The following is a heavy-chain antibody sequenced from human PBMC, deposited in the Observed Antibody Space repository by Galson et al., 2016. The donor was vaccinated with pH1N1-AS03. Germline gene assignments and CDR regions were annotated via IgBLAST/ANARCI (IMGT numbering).Heavy chain of an antibody. CDR3: ARGCSSTSCLEYGSWYLDF. V-gene: IGHV1-18*04. Sequence: SVKVSCKASGYIFTGFYVHWVRQAPGQGLEWMGWINPNNGNTNYGQKVQGRVTLTTETSTSTAYMEMRSLRSDDTAVYYCARGCSSTSCLEYGSWYLDFRGQGTLVTVSS. J-gene: IGHJ4*02. CDR1: GYIFTGFY. CDR2: INPNNGNT. D-gene: IGHD2-2*01.